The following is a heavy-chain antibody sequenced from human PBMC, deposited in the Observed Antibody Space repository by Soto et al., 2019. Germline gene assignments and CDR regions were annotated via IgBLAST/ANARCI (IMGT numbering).Heavy chain of an antibody. D-gene: IGHD3-22*01. CDR3: ARRKSSGYYYFDY. V-gene: IGHV4-34*01. CDR2: INHSGST. J-gene: IGHJ4*02. Sequence: SETLSLTCAVYGGSFSGYYWSWIRQPPGKGLEWIGEINHSGSTNYNPSLKSRVTMSVDTSKNQLSLKLSSVTAADMAVYHCARRKSSGYYYFDYWGQGTPVTVSS. CDR1: GGSFSGYY.